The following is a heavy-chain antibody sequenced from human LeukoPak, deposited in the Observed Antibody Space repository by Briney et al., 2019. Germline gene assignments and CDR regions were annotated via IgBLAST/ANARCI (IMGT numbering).Heavy chain of an antibody. Sequence: PGGSLRLSCAASGFTFSSYAMSWVRQAPGKGLEWVSAISGSGGSTYYADSVKGRFTISRDNSENTLYLQMNSLRAEDTAVYYCAKDVNYYDSSGPFDYWGQGTLVTVSS. CDR2: ISGSGGST. CDR3: AKDVNYYDSSGPFDY. CDR1: GFTFSSYA. J-gene: IGHJ4*02. D-gene: IGHD3-22*01. V-gene: IGHV3-23*01.